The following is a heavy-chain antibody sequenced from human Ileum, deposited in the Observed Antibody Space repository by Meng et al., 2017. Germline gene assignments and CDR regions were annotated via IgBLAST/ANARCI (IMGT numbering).Heavy chain of an antibody. Sequence: QVSQPASGPGLVQPSATLSLPYDVSSGSFRRDTGRGWVRLPPGKERGWIGHISHSRSPFYIPSLKSRVTMSVNKSKSQFSLMLTYVTAADTAVYYCARHGGYYQGFWGQGTLVTVSS. J-gene: IGHJ4*02. CDR2: ISHSRSP. CDR1: SGSFRRDTG. CDR3: ARHGGYYQGF. D-gene: IGHD4-23*01. V-gene: IGHV4/OR15-8*01.